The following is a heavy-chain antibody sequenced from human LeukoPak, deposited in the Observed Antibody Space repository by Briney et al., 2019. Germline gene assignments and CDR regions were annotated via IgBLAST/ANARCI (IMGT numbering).Heavy chain of an antibody. V-gene: IGHV4-34*01. CDR2: INHSGST. CDR1: GGSFSGYY. Sequence: SETLSLTCAVYGGSFSGYYWSWIRQPPGKGLEWIGEINHSGSTNYNPSLKSRVTISVDTSKNQFSLKPSSVTAADTAVYYCARGRSWYDYVWGSYRPFDYWGQGTLVTVSS. J-gene: IGHJ4*02. D-gene: IGHD3-16*02. CDR3: ARGRSWYDYVWGSYRPFDY.